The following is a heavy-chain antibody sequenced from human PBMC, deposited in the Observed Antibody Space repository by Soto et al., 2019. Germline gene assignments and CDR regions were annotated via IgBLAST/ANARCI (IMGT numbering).Heavy chain of an antibody. CDR3: ARIIPIAAAGIVDP. J-gene: IGHJ5*02. D-gene: IGHD6-13*01. V-gene: IGHV4-31*03. CDR1: GGSISSDPFF. Sequence: TLSLTCTVSGGSISSDPFFWSWILQHPGKDLEWIAYIDYIGTTYYNPSLKSRTTMSLDTSKNQFSLHLTSVTPADTALYYCARIIPIAAAGIVDPWGQGSLVTVSS. CDR2: IDYIGTT.